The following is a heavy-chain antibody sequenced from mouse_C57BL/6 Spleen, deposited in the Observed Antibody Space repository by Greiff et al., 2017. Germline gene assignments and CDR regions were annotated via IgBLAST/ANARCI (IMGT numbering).Heavy chain of an antibody. V-gene: IGHV1-69*01. CDR3: ARYLYYFDY. D-gene: IGHD5-1*01. J-gene: IGHJ2*01. CDR1: GYTFTSYW. Sequence: VQLQQPGAELVMPGASVKLSCKASGYTFTSYWMHWVKQRPGQGLEWIGEIDPSVSYTNYNQKFKGKSTLTVDKSSSTAYMQLSSLTSEDSAVYYCARYLYYFDYWGQGTTLTVSS. CDR2: IDPSVSYT.